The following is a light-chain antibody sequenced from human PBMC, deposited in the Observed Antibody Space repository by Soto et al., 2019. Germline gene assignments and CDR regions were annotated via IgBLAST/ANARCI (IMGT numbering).Light chain of an antibody. CDR1: QSVSSN. V-gene: IGKV3-20*01. CDR2: GAS. Sequence: EIVMTQSPATLSVSPGERATLSCRASQSVSSNLAWYQQKPGQAPRLLIYGASRRATGIPDRFSGSGSGTDFTLTVSRLEPEDFAVYYCQQYGTSPYTFGQGTKLEIK. J-gene: IGKJ2*01. CDR3: QQYGTSPYT.